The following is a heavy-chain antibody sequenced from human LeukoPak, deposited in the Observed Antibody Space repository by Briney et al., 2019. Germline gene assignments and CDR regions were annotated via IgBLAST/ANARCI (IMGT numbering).Heavy chain of an antibody. D-gene: IGHD6-13*01. CDR2: IYPGDSDT. V-gene: IGHV5-51*01. CDR3: ARRGRGYSSSWYLVDY. Sequence: GESLKISCKGSGYSFTSYWIGWVRQMPGKGLEWMGIIYPGDSDTRYSPSFQGQVTILADKSISTAYLQWSSLKASDTAMYYCARRGRGYSSSWYLVDYWGQGTLVTVSS. J-gene: IGHJ4*02. CDR1: GYSFTSYW.